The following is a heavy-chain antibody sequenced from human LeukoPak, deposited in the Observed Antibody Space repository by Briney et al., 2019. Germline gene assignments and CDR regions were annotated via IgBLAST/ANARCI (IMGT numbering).Heavy chain of an antibody. V-gene: IGHV1-2*02. CDR1: GYTFTGYY. J-gene: IGHJ3*02. CDR2: INPNSGGT. D-gene: IGHD3-10*01. Sequence: ASVKVSCKASGYTFTGYYMHWVRQAPGQGLKWMGWINPNSGGTNYAQKFQGRVTMTRDTSISTAYMELSRLRSDDTAVYYCARVGFGEFDDAFDIWGQGTMVTVSS. CDR3: ARVGFGEFDDAFDI.